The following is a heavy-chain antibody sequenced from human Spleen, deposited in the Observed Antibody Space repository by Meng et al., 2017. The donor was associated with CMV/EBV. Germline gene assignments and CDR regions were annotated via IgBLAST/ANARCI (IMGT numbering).Heavy chain of an antibody. CDR3: ARGPITTIFGMIRTSHLDF. Sequence: ASVKVSCKASGYTFTSHYIHWLRQAPGQGLEWMAIINPYSGTTRDAERFQGRVTMTSDTSTTTIYMELSSLRSEDTAMYYCARGPITTIFGMIRTSHLDFWGQGTLVTVSS. CDR2: INPYSGTT. V-gene: IGHV1-46*01. D-gene: IGHD3-3*01. J-gene: IGHJ4*02. CDR1: GYTFTSHY.